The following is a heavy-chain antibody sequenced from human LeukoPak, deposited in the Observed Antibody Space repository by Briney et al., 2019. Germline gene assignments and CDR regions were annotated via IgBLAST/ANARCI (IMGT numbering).Heavy chain of an antibody. V-gene: IGHV3-21*04. D-gene: IGHD3-10*01. Sequence: GGSLRLSCAASGFTFSSYSMNWVRQAPGKGLEWVSSISSSSSYIYYADSVKGRFTISRDNAKNSLYLQMNSLRAEDTAVYYCAKDSYGSGSYGAGGWGQGTLVTVSS. CDR2: ISSSSSYI. CDR1: GFTFSSYS. J-gene: IGHJ4*02. CDR3: AKDSYGSGSYGAGG.